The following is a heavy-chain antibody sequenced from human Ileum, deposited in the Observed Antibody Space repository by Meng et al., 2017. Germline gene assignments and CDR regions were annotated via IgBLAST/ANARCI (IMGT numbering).Heavy chain of an antibody. CDR2: ISSTGTYI. CDR3: AAQVEFCRGGRCYIGFYYYGLDV. Sequence: GESLKISCAASGFTFNNYGMNWVRQAPGKGLEWVSSISSTGTYIYYADSVKGRFTISRDNAKSSLYLQMNSLRAEDTAIYYCAAQVEFCRGGRCYIGFYYYGLDVWGQGTTVTVSS. CDR1: GFTFNNYG. D-gene: IGHD2-15*01. J-gene: IGHJ6*02. V-gene: IGHV3-21*06.